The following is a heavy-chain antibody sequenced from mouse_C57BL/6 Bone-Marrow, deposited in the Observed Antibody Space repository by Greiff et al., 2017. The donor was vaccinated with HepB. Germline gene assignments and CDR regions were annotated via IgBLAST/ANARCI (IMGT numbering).Heavy chain of an antibody. D-gene: IGHD2-14*01. CDR1: GFSFNTYA. V-gene: IGHV10-1*01. CDR2: IRSKSNNYAT. Sequence: EVKLMESGGGLVQPKGSLKLSCAASGFSFNTYAMNWVRQAPGKGLEWVARIRSKSNNYATYYADSVKDRFTISRDDSESMLYLQMNNLKTEDTAMYYCVGYGYDGDWFAYWGQGTLVTVSA. J-gene: IGHJ3*01. CDR3: VGYGYDGDWFAY.